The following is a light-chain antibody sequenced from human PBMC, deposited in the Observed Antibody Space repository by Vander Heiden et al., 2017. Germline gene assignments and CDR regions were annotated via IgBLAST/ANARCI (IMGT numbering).Light chain of an antibody. Sequence: DILMTQSPDSLAVSLGERATINCKSSQSVLYSSNNKNYLTWFQQKPGQPPKLLIYWASTRESGVPDRFSGSGSGTDFTLTISSLQAEDVAVYYCQQYYNIPRTFGQGTKVEIK. CDR2: WAS. CDR3: QQYYNIPRT. CDR1: QSVLYSSNNKNY. V-gene: IGKV4-1*01. J-gene: IGKJ1*01.